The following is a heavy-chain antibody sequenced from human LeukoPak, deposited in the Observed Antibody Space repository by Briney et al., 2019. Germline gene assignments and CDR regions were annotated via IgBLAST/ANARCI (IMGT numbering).Heavy chain of an antibody. CDR2: ISYDGSNK. V-gene: IGHV3-30-3*01. Sequence: GGSLRLSCAASGFTFSSYAMHWVRQAPGKGLEWVAVISYDGSNKYYADSVKGRFTISRDNSKNTLYLQTNSLRAEDTAVYYCARDVLRYFEGQYGMDVWGQGTTVTVSS. J-gene: IGHJ6*02. D-gene: IGHD3-9*01. CDR3: ARDVLRYFEGQYGMDV. CDR1: GFTFSSYA.